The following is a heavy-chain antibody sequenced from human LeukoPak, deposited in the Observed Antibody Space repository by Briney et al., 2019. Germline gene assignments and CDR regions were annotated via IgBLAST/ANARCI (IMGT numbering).Heavy chain of an antibody. V-gene: IGHV3-9*01. J-gene: IGHJ6*02. Sequence: GGSLRLSCAASGFTFDDYAMHWVRQAPGKGLECVSGISWNSGSVGYADSVKGRFTLSRDNAKNSLYLQMNSLRAEDTALYYCAKDMVSGAGGYYYYYGMDVWGQGTTVTVSS. CDR1: GFTFDDYA. CDR3: AKDMVSGAGGYYYYYGMDV. CDR2: ISWNSGSV. D-gene: IGHD6-19*01.